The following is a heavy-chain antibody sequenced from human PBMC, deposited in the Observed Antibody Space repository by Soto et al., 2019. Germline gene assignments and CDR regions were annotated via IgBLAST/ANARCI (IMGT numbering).Heavy chain of an antibody. Sequence: QVQLVQSGAEVKKPGSSVKVSCKASGGTFSSYAISWLRQAPGQGLEWMGGIIPIFGTANYAQKFQGRVTITADESTSTAYMELSSLRSEDTAVYYCARGLYGYYDSSGLGGFDPWGQGTLVTVSS. CDR2: IIPIFGTA. V-gene: IGHV1-69*12. CDR1: GGTFSSYA. D-gene: IGHD3-22*01. CDR3: ARGLYGYYDSSGLGGFDP. J-gene: IGHJ5*02.